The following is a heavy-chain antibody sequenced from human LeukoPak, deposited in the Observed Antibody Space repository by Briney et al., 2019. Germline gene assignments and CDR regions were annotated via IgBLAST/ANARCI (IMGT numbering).Heavy chain of an antibody. Sequence: SETLSLTCAVSGGSISTYYWTWIRQPPGKELEWIGDIYYTGNTNYNPALKSRVTISLDTSRNQFSLKLNSVTAADTAVYYCARRVTGRGTFYFDYWGQGSLVTVSS. V-gene: IGHV4-59*08. CDR1: GGSISTYY. CDR2: IYYTGNT. CDR3: ARRVTGRGTFYFDY. D-gene: IGHD3-16*01. J-gene: IGHJ4*02.